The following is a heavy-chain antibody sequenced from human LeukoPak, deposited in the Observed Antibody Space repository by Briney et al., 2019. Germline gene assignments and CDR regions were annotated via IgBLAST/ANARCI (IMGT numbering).Heavy chain of an antibody. CDR1: GYTFTGYY. CDR2: INPNSGGT. V-gene: IGHV1-2*02. D-gene: IGHD3-22*01. J-gene: IGHJ6*03. Sequence: ASVKVSCKASGYTFTGYYMHWVRQAPGQGLEWMGWINPNSGGTNYAQKLQGRVTMTRDTSISTAYMELSRLRSDDTAVYYCARENNYYDSSGYYNYYYYMDVWGKGTTVTISS. CDR3: ARENNYYDSSGYYNYYYYMDV.